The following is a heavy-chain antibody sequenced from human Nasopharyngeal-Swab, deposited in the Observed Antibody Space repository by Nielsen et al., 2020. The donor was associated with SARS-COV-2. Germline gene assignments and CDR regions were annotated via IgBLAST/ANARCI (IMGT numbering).Heavy chain of an antibody. Sequence: WIRQPQGKGLEWVSVIYSGGGSYYADSVKGRFTISRDNFKNMLYPQMNSLRAEDTAMYYCPREDRYASGSFDHWGQGTLVTVSS. D-gene: IGHD3-10*01. V-gene: IGHV3-53*01. CDR2: IYSGGGS. CDR3: PREDRYASGSFDH. J-gene: IGHJ4*02.